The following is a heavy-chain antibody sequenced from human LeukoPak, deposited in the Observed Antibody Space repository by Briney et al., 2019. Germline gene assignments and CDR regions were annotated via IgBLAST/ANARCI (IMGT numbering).Heavy chain of an antibody. CDR2: INPDGGNT. D-gene: IGHD5-24*01. J-gene: IGHJ3*02. CDR1: GYTFTNSY. CDR3: ARIRDGYNDAYDI. V-gene: IGHV1-46*01. Sequence: ASVKVSCKAPGYTFTNSYIRWVRQAPGQVLEWMGLINPDGGNTNYAQNFQGRVTLTRDTSTSTVYMELSSLRSEDTAIYYCARIRDGYNDAYDIWGQGTVVTVPS.